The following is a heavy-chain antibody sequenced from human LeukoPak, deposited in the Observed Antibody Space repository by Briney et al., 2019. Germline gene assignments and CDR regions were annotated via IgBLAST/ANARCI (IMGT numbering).Heavy chain of an antibody. V-gene: IGHV4-59*02. D-gene: IGHD4-11*01. J-gene: IGHJ4*02. Sequence: SETLSLTCTVSGGSVCGYYWSWIRQPPGKGLEWIGYIHYTGSTNYNPSLKSRLTISVDTSKNQFSLRLTSVTAADTALYYCARVIGNYFPDYWGQGTLVTVSS. CDR2: IHYTGST. CDR1: GGSVCGYY. CDR3: ARVIGNYFPDY.